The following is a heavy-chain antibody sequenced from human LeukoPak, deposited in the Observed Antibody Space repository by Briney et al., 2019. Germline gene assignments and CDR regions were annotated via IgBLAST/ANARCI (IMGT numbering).Heavy chain of an antibody. J-gene: IGHJ4*02. CDR3: ARERDEGFDY. CDR2: FGTRSSSI. CDR1: GFTFSSHS. V-gene: IGHV3-21*01. Sequence: GGSLRLSCAASGFTFSSHSMNWVRQAPGKGLEWVSSFGTRSSSIYYADSVKGRFTISRDNARNSLYLQMNSLKAEDTAVYYCARERDEGFDYWGQGALVTVSS. D-gene: IGHD5-24*01.